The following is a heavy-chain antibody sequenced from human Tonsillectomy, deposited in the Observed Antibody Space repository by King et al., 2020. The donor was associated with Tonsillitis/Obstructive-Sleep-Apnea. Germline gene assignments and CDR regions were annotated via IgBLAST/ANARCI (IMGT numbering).Heavy chain of an antibody. CDR3: ARGEAAGTNWFDP. J-gene: IGHJ5*02. CDR1: GGSISSYY. Sequence: VQLQESGPGLVKPSETLSLTCTVSGGSISSYYWSWIRQPPGKGLEWIGYIYYSGSTNYNPSLKSRVTISVDTSKNQFSLKLSSVTAADTAVYYCARGEAAGTNWFDPWGQGTLVTVSS. V-gene: IGHV4-59*01. D-gene: IGHD6-13*01. CDR2: IYYSGST.